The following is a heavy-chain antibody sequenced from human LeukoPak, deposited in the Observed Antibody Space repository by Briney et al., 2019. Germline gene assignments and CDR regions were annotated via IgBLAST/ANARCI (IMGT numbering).Heavy chain of an antibody. CDR3: ARLINDSSGYYFLAPGGAFDI. CDR2: IYYSGST. CDR1: GGSFSGYY. D-gene: IGHD3-22*01. V-gene: IGHV4-34*01. J-gene: IGHJ3*02. Sequence: SETLSLTCAVYGGSFSGYYWSWIRQPPGKGLEWIGSIYYSGSTYYNPSLKSRVTISVDTSKNQFSLKLSSATAADTAVYYCARLINDSSGYYFLAPGGAFDIWGQGTMVTVSS.